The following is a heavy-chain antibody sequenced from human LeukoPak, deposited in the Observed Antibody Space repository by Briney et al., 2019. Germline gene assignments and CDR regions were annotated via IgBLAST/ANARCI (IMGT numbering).Heavy chain of an antibody. CDR2: ISAYNGDT. V-gene: IGHV1-18*01. J-gene: IGHJ4*02. Sequence: GASVKVSCKASGYTFTSYGITWVRRAPGQGLEWMGWISAYNGDTDYAQKLQGRVTMTTDTSTSTAYMELRSLRSDDTAVYYYARDPSNSSGRHEIFDYWGQGTLVTVSS. CDR3: ARDPSNSSGRHEIFDY. D-gene: IGHD6-19*01. CDR1: GYTFTSYG.